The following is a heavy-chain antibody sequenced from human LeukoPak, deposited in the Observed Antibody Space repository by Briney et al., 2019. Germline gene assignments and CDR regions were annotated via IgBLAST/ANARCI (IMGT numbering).Heavy chain of an antibody. J-gene: IGHJ4*02. CDR1: GYTFTSYY. CDR3: ARGSSGVVIDY. Sequence: SVKVSCKASGYTFTSYYMHWVRQAPGQGLEWMGGIIPIFGTANYAQKFQGRVTITTDESTSTAYMELSSLRSEDTAVYYCARGSSGVVIDYWGQGTLVTVSS. CDR2: IIPIFGTA. V-gene: IGHV1-69*05. D-gene: IGHD6-6*01.